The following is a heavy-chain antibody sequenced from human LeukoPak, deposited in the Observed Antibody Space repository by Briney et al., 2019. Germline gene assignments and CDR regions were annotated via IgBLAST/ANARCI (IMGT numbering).Heavy chain of an antibody. V-gene: IGHV1-2*02. CDR2: INPNSGGT. CDR1: GYTFTGYY. Sequence: GASVKVSCKASGYTFTGYYMHWVRQAPGQGLEWMGWINPNSGGTNYAQKFQGRVTMTRDTSISTAYMELSRLRSDDTAVYYCARVQQGGPAAHLSPQNFDYWGQGTLVTVSS. D-gene: IGHD2-2*01. J-gene: IGHJ4*02. CDR3: ARVQQGGPAAHLSPQNFDY.